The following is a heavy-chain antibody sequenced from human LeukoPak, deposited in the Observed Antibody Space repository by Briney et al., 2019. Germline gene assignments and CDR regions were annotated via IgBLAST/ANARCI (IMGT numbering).Heavy chain of an antibody. D-gene: IGHD3-10*01. CDR2: IYYSGST. V-gene: IGHV4-39*07. J-gene: IGHJ6*03. CDR1: GGSISSSSYY. Sequence: PSETLSLTCTVSGGSISSSSYYWGWIRQPPGKGLEWIGSIYYSGSTNYNPSLKSRVTISVDTSKNQFSLKLSSVTAADTAVYFCARITWGHPRGRYSGSGSYYYYYYYMDVWGKGTTVTVSS. CDR3: ARITWGHPRGRYSGSGSYYYYYYYMDV.